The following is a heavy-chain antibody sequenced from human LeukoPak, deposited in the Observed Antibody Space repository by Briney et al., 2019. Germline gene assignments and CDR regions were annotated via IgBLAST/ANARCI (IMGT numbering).Heavy chain of an antibody. V-gene: IGHV1-69*05. CDR1: GGTFSSYA. Sequence: SVKVSCKASGGTFSSYAISWVRQAPGQGLEWMGRIIPIFGTANYAQKFQGRVTITTDVSTSTAYMELSSLRSEDTAVYYCARDRETCSGGSCYDQGIWDYWGQGTLVTVSS. CDR2: IIPIFGTA. D-gene: IGHD2-15*01. CDR3: ARDRETCSGGSCYDQGIWDY. J-gene: IGHJ4*02.